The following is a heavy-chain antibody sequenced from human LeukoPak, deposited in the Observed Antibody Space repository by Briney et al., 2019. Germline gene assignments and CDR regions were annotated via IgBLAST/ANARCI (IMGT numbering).Heavy chain of an antibody. CDR2: ISGSGGST. V-gene: IGHV3-23*01. CDR3: ARRTAPYSFDY. CDR1: GFTFNNYA. D-gene: IGHD1-26*01. Sequence: GGSLRLSCAASGFTFNNYAMSWVRQAPGKGLEWVSGISGSGGSTFYADSVKGRFTISRDKSVNSVYLQMNSLRAEDTAVYYCARRTAPYSFDYWGQGTLVTVSS. J-gene: IGHJ4*02.